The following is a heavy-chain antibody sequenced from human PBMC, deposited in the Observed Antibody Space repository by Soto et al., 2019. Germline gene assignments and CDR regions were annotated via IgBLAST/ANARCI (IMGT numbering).Heavy chain of an antibody. D-gene: IGHD1-20*01. CDR2: INHSGST. V-gene: IGHV4-34*01. CDR3: ARVVFNWNDDYYVMDV. Sequence: RQLPGKGLEWIGEINHSGSTNYNPSLKSRVTISVDTSKNQFSLKLSSVTAADTAVYYCARVVFNWNDDYYVMDVWGQVTTVTVS. J-gene: IGHJ6*02.